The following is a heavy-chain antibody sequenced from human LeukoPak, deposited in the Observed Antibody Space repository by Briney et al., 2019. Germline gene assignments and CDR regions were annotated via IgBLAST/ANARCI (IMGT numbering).Heavy chain of an antibody. CDR1: GDSITSGSYY. V-gene: IGHV4-61*02. Sequence: SQTLPLTCTVSGDSITSGSYYWSWIRQPAGKGLEWIGRIFISGGTNYNPSLRSRVTMSLDTSKNQFSLKLSSVTAADTAVYYCARERDWWLGDWGQGTLVTVSS. D-gene: IGHD2-15*01. CDR3: ARERDWWLGD. J-gene: IGHJ4*02. CDR2: IFISGGT.